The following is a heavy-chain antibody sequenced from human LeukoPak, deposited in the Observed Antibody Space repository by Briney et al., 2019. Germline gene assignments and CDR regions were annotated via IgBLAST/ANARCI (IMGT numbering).Heavy chain of an antibody. Sequence: SETLSLTCTVSGGSTSSYYWSWIRQPPGKGLEWIGYIYYSGSTNYNPSLKSRVTISVDTSKNQFSLKLSSVTAADTAVYYCARGWSGNWYFDLWGRGTLVTVSS. D-gene: IGHD3/OR15-3a*01. CDR1: GGSTSSYY. CDR2: IYYSGST. V-gene: IGHV4-59*12. CDR3: ARGWSGNWYFDL. J-gene: IGHJ2*01.